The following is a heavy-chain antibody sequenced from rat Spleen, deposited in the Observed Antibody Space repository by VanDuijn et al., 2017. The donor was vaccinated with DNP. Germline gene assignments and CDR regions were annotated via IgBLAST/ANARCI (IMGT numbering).Heavy chain of an antibody. CDR3: VRWNSGHFDY. CDR2: IGSAAYAP. CDR1: GFTFSDYY. J-gene: IGHJ2*01. V-gene: IGHV5-22*01. D-gene: IGHD4-3*01. Sequence: EEQLVESGGGLVQPGRSLKLSCAASGFTFSDYYMAWVRQAPTKGLEWVAYIGSAAYAPYYGDSVKGRFTISRDNAKSTLYLQMNSLRSEDMATYYCVRWNSGHFDYWGQGVMVTVSS.